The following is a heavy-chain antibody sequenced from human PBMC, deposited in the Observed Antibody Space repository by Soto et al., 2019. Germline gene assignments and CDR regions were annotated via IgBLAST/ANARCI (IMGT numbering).Heavy chain of an antibody. CDR1: GYTFTSYD. CDR2: MNPGSGNT. D-gene: IGHD4-17*01. V-gene: IGHV1-8*01. CDR3: ARGRYGAAAADY. J-gene: IGHJ4*02. Sequence: QVQLEQSGAEVKKPGASVKVSYKASGYTFTSYDINWVRQATGQGLEWMAWMNPGSGNTGYAQQFQDRVTMTWNTSISTDYMELNSLRSEDTAVYYCARGRYGAAAADYWGQGTLVTVSS.